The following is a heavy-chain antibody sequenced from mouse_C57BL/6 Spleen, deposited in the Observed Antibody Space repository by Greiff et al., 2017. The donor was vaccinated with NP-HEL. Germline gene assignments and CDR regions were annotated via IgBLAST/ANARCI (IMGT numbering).Heavy chain of an antibody. D-gene: IGHD3-2*02. CDR1: GYTFTDYN. CDR3: ARPYSSGHAPYAMDY. Sequence: EVQLQQSGPELVKPGASVKIPCKASGYTFTDYNMDWVKQSHGKSLEWIGDINPNNGGTIYNQKFKGKATLTVDKSSSTAYMELRSLTSEDTAVYYCARPYSSGHAPYAMDYWGQGTSVTVSS. J-gene: IGHJ4*01. V-gene: IGHV1-18*01. CDR2: INPNNGGT.